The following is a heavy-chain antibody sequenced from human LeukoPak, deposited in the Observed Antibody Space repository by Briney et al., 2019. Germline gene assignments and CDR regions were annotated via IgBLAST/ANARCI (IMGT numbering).Heavy chain of an antibody. D-gene: IGHD3-22*01. Sequence: PSETLSLTCTVSGGSISSGGYYWSWIRQHPGKGLEWIGYIYYSGSTYYNPSLKSRVTISVDTSKSQFSLKLSSVTAADTAVYYCARVGRSSYYYDSSGYYSLDYWGQGTLVTVSS. CDR1: GGSISSGGYY. CDR2: IYYSGST. J-gene: IGHJ4*02. V-gene: IGHV4-31*03. CDR3: ARVGRSSYYYDSSGYYSLDY.